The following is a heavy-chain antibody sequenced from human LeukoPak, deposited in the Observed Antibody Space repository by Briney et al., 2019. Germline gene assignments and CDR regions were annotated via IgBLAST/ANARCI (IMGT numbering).Heavy chain of an antibody. V-gene: IGHV4-39*01. J-gene: IGHJ4*02. CDR3: ARLELVGPYSSSAYYFDY. CDR2: IYYRGSS. Sequence: SETLSLTCTVSGDSISNRNYYWGWIRQPPGKGLAWIGSIYYRGSSYYNPSLRSRVTIYVDTSKNQFSLKLSFVTAADTAVYYCARLELVGPYSSSAYYFDYWGQGALVTVSS. D-gene: IGHD6-6*01. CDR1: GDSISNRNYY.